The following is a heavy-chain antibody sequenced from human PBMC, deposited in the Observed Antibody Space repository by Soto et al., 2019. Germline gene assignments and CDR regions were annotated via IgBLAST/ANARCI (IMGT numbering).Heavy chain of an antibody. CDR1: GGSISSSNW. V-gene: IGHV4-4*02. CDR3: EMIPVDTYMIYSFDP. CDR2: IYYSGST. Sequence: PSETLSLTCAVSGGSISSSNWWSWVRQPPGKGLEWIGEIYYSGSTNYSPSLKSRVTISLDTSNNQFSLKVTSVTAADTAVYYCEMIPVDTYMIYSFDPWGQGTLVTVSS. J-gene: IGHJ5*01. D-gene: IGHD3-16*01.